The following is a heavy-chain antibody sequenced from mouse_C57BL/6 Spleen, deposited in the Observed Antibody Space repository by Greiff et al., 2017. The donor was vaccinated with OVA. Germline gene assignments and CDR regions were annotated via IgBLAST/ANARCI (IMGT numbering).Heavy chain of an antibody. CDR3: TRYGNYPGWYFDD. V-gene: IGHV1-5*01. D-gene: IGHD2-10*02. CDR1: GYTFTSYW. Sequence: DVQLQESGTVLARPGASVKLSCKTSGYTFTSYWMHWVKQRPGQGLEWIGAIYPGNSDTSYNQKFKGKAKLTAVTSASTAYMELSSLTNEDSAVYDSTRYGNYPGWYFDDWGKGTTVTVSA. CDR2: IYPGNSDT. J-gene: IGHJ1*03.